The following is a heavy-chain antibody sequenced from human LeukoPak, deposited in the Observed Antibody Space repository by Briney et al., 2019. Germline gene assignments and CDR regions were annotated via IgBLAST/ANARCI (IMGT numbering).Heavy chain of an antibody. CDR1: GGSFSGYY. V-gene: IGHV4-34*01. Sequence: SETLSLTCAVYGGSFSGYYWSWIRQPPGKGLEWIGEINHSGSTNYNPSLKSRVTISVDTSKNQFSLKLSSVTAADTAVYYCARARYSSSHRTLGAEYFQHWGQGTLVTVSS. CDR2: INHSGST. J-gene: IGHJ1*01. CDR3: ARARYSSSHRTLGAEYFQH. D-gene: IGHD6-13*01.